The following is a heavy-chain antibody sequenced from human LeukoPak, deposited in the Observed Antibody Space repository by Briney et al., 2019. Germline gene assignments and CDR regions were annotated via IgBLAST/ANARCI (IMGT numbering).Heavy chain of an antibody. V-gene: IGHV3-53*01. CDR3: ARDLTGGGDCYSLDY. D-gene: IGHD2-21*02. J-gene: IGHJ4*02. Sequence: GSLRLSCAASGFTVSSNYMSWVRQAPGKGLEWVSVIYSGGSTYYADSVKGRFTISRDNSKNTLYLQMNSLRAEDTAVYYCARDLTGGGDCYSLDYWGQGTLVTVSS. CDR2: IYSGGST. CDR1: GFTVSSNY.